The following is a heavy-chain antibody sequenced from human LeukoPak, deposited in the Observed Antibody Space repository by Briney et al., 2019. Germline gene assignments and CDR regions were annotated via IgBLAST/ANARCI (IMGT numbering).Heavy chain of an antibody. CDR2: IRSKAYGGTT. D-gene: IGHD3-22*01. V-gene: IGHV3-49*03. CDR3: TRARDPYYYDSSGYYYGWFDP. Sequence: GGSLRLSCTASGFTFGDYAMSWFRQAPGKGLEWVGFIRSKAYGGTTEYAASVKGRFTISRDDSKSIAYLQMNSLKTEDTAVYYCTRARDPYYYDSSGYYYGWFDPWGQGTLVTVSS. J-gene: IGHJ5*02. CDR1: GFTFGDYA.